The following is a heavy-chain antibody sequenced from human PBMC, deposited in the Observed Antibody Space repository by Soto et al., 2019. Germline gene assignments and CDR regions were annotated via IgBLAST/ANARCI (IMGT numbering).Heavy chain of an antibody. V-gene: IGHV4-39*01. CDR3: ARLLYPYDVWSVSPYYYAMDV. D-gene: IGHD3-3*01. CDR1: GGSISSSSYY. J-gene: IGHJ6*02. CDR2: IYYSGST. Sequence: PSETLSLTCTVSGGSISSSSYYWGWIRQPPGKGLEWIGSIYYSGSTYYNPSLKSRVTISVDTSKNQFSLKLSSVTAADTAVYYCARLLYPYDVWSVSPYYYAMDVWGQGTTVTVSS.